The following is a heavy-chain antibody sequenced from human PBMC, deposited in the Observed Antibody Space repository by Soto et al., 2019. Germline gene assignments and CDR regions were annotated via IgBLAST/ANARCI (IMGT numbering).Heavy chain of an antibody. D-gene: IGHD6-19*01. CDR1: GGSISSSSNY. Sequence: QLQLQESGPGLVKPSETLSLTCSVSGGSISSSSNYWGWIRQPPGKGLGWIGSIYYSGSTYYNPSLKSRVTISVDTSKTQFPLNVTSVTAADTALYYCARHSTGWYAAFDVWDQGTMVTVSS. CDR3: ARHSTGWYAAFDV. V-gene: IGHV4-39*01. CDR2: IYYSGST. J-gene: IGHJ3*01.